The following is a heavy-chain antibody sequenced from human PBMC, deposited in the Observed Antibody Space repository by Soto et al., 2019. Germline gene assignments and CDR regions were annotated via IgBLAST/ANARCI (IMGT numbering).Heavy chain of an antibody. Sequence: EVQLVETGGGVIQPGGSLRLTCDASGFTVATNYMSWVRQAPGKGLEWVSLINSAGTPYYADSVNGRFTVSRDTSKNTLYLQMSSLRVDDTAVYFCAREKSTMIRGVRYGMDVWGQGTTVTVSS. J-gene: IGHJ6*02. CDR1: GFTVATNY. CDR3: AREKSTMIRGVRYGMDV. CDR2: INSAGTP. D-gene: IGHD3-10*01. V-gene: IGHV3-53*02.